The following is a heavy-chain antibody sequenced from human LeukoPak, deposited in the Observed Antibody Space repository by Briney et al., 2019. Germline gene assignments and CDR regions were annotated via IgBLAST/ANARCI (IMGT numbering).Heavy chain of an antibody. D-gene: IGHD3-22*01. Sequence: PGGSLRLSCGASGFTFSDYYMRWIRQAPGKGLEWVSSISSSSNYIYYADSVKGRFTISRDNAKNSLYLQMNSLKAEDTAVYYCAREYANLYSSGYSHWGQGTLVTVSS. CDR1: GFTFSDYY. V-gene: IGHV3-11*06. CDR2: ISSSSNYI. CDR3: AREYANLYSSGYSH. J-gene: IGHJ4*02.